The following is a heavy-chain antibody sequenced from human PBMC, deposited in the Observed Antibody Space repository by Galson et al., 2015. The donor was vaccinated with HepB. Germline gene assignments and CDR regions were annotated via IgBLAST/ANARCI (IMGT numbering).Heavy chain of an antibody. CDR3: ARLRCSSTSCYTGSEYFQH. CDR1: GGSISSSSYY. J-gene: IGHJ1*01. V-gene: IGHV4-39*01. Sequence: LSLTCTVSGGSISSSSYYWGWIRQPPGKGLEWIGSIYYSGSTYYNPSLKSRVTISVDTSKNQFSLKLSSVTAADTAVYYCARLRCSSTSCYTGSEYFQHWGQGTLVTVSS. D-gene: IGHD2-2*02. CDR2: IYYSGST.